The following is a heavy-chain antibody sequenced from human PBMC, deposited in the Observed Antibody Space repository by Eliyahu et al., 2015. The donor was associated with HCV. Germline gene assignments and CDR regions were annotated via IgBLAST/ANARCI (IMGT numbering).Heavy chain of an antibody. Sequence: EVQLVESGGGXVKPGGSLRLXCAASGFXXSRYSMNXVRQAPGKGLEWVSSISSSSSYIYYADSVKGRFTISRDNAKNSLYLQMNSLRAEDTAVYYCARDKFYDSSGYYFYWGQGTLVTVSS. D-gene: IGHD3-22*01. J-gene: IGHJ4*02. CDR1: GFXXSRYS. CDR3: ARDKFYDSSGYYFY. CDR2: ISSSSSYI. V-gene: IGHV3-21*01.